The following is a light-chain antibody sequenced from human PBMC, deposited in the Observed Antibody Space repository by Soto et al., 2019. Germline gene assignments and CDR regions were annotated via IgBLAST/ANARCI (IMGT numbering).Light chain of an antibody. CDR2: DAS. Sequence: EIVLTQSPATLSLSPGERATLSCRASQSVGNYLAWYQHKPGQAPRLLIYDASNRATGIPARFSGRGSGTGFTLTISSLEPEDLAVYYCQQRSNWPGTFGQGTKVEIK. J-gene: IGKJ1*01. CDR1: QSVGNY. CDR3: QQRSNWPGT. V-gene: IGKV3-11*01.